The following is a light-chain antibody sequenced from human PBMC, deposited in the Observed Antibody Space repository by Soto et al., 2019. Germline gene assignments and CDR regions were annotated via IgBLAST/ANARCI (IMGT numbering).Light chain of an antibody. J-gene: IGKJ1*01. CDR3: QQYGGSLWP. CDR2: GAS. Sequence: EIVLTQSPGTLSLSPGERATLSCRASQSVSSSYLAWYQQKPGQAPRLLIYGASSRATGIPDRFSGSGSGTDFTLTISRVEPEDFAVYYCQQYGGSLWPVGQGTKVDIK. CDR1: QSVSSSY. V-gene: IGKV3-20*01.